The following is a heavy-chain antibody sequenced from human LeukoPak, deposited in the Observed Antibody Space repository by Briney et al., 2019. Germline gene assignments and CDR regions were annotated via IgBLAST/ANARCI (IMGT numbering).Heavy chain of an antibody. V-gene: IGHV4-38-2*02. CDR1: GYSISSGYY. J-gene: IGHJ4*02. D-gene: IGHD3-9*01. CDR3: ARSDILTGYYRSPYFDY. Sequence: PSETLSLTCTVSGYSISSGYYWGWIRQPPGKGLEWIGTIYHSGSTYYNPSLKSRVTISVDTSKNQFSLKLSSVTAADTAVYYCARSDILTGYYRSPYFDYWGQGTLVTVSS. CDR2: IYHSGST.